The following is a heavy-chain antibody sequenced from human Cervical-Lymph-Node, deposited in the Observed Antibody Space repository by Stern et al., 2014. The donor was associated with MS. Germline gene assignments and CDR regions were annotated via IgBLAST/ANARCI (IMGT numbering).Heavy chain of an antibody. D-gene: IGHD3-22*01. CDR2: ISGSGGSI. CDR3: AKQYFDSSGYSYYYGMDV. Sequence: EVQLVESGGDLVQPGGSLRLSCAASGFTFNKYAMNWVRQAPGKGLEWVSTISGSGGSIYYADSVKGRFTISRDNSENTLYLQMHSLRAEDTAIYYCAKQYFDSSGYSYYYGMDVWDQGTTVTVSS. CDR1: GFTFNKYA. V-gene: IGHV3-23*04. J-gene: IGHJ6*02.